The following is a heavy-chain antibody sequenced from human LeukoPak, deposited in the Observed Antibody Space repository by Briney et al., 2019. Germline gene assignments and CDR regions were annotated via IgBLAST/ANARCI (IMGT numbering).Heavy chain of an antibody. CDR2: INPNSGGT. D-gene: IGHD4-17*01. Sequence: ASVKVSCKVSGYTLTELSMHWVRQAPGKGLEWMGWINPNSGGTNYAQKFQGRVTMTRDTSISTAYMELSRLRSDDTAVYYCLRLRFDPWGQGTLVTVSS. CDR1: GYTLTELS. V-gene: IGHV1-2*02. CDR3: LRLRFDP. J-gene: IGHJ5*02.